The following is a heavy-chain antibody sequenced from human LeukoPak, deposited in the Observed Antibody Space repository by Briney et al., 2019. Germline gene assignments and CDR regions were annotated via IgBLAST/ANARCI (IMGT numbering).Heavy chain of an antibody. CDR2: ISYDGSSK. J-gene: IGHJ3*02. D-gene: IGHD5-18*01. Sequence: PGRSLRLSCAASGFTFSTYAMHWVGQAPGKGVEWVAVISYDGSSKYYADSVKGRFTISRDNSKNTLYLQMNSLRAEDTAVYYRARARSRYGYGHAFDIWGQGTMVTVSS. V-gene: IGHV3-30*04. CDR1: GFTFSTYA. CDR3: ARARSRYGYGHAFDI.